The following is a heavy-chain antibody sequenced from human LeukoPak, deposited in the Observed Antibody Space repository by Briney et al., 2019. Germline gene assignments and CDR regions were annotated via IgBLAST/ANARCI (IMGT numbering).Heavy chain of an antibody. Sequence: SETLSLTCAVYGGSFSGYYWSWIRQPPGKGLEWIGEINHSGSTNYNPSLKSRVTISVDTSKNQFSLKLGSVTAADTAVYYCARQGLWFGERWGQGTLVTVSS. V-gene: IGHV4-34*01. CDR3: ARQGLWFGER. CDR2: INHSGST. CDR1: GGSFSGYY. J-gene: IGHJ4*02. D-gene: IGHD3-10*01.